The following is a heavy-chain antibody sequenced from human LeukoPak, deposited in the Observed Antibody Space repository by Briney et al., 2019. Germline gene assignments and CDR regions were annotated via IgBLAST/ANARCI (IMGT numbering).Heavy chain of an antibody. CDR1: GYTFTNYY. CDR2: IYPNNDGT. D-gene: IGHD4-23*01. CDR3: ARVFFYGGNSVPFDY. V-gene: IGHV1-2*02. J-gene: IGHJ4*02. Sequence: ASVKVSCKASGYTFTNYYMHWVRQAPGQGLEWMGWIYPNNDGTNYAAQKFQGRVTMTRDTSISTAYMELSSLTSDDTAVYYCARVFFYGGNSVPFDYWGQGTLVTVSS.